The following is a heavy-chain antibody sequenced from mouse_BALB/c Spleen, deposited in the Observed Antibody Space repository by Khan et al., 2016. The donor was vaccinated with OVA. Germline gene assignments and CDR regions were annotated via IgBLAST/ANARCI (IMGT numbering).Heavy chain of an antibody. J-gene: IGHJ4*01. D-gene: IGHD2-14*01. CDR2: ISSSGSA. CDR3: ARSLYYSYGYALDY. Sequence: EVQLQESGPGLVKPSQSLSLTCTVTGYSITSDYAWNWIRQFPGDRLEWMGYISSSGSASHNPSLKSRISITRDTSKNQFFLQLKSVTTEDTATYFCARSLYYSYGYALDYWSRRSSVTFSS. V-gene: IGHV3-2*02. CDR1: GYSITSDYA.